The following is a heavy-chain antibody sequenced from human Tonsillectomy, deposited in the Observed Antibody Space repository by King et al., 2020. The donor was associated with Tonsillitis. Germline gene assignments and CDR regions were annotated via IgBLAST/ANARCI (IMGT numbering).Heavy chain of an antibody. Sequence: VQLVESGGGLVQPGGSLRLSCAASGFIFSSYWMSWVRQAPGKGLELVANIKQDGSEKYYVDSVKGRFTISRDNAKNSLYLQMNSLRAEDTAVYYCARLGTRISMIRGVILYYWGQGTLVTVSS. CDR2: IKQDGSEK. CDR1: GFIFSSYW. CDR3: ARLGTRISMIRGVILYY. V-gene: IGHV3-7*03. D-gene: IGHD3-10*01. J-gene: IGHJ4*02.